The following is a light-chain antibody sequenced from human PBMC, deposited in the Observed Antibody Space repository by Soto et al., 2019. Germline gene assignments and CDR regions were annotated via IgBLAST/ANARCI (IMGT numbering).Light chain of an antibody. J-gene: IGLJ1*01. CDR2: ANN. CDR1: SSNIGAGYD. CDR3: QSYDNNSDYV. Sequence: QSVLTQPPSVSGAPGQRVAISCTGSSSNIGAGYDVHWYQHLPGTAPKLLIYANNNRPSGVPDRFSGSKSGTSASLAITGLQAEAEADYYCQSYDNNSDYVFGTGTKVTVL. V-gene: IGLV1-40*01.